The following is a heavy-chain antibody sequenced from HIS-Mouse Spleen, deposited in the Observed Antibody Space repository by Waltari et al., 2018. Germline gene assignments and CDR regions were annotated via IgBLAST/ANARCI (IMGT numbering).Heavy chain of an antibody. J-gene: IGHJ4*02. Sequence: QVQLVAWGGGLVQPGRSLTPSWAASAFTFSTYAMHWVRQAPGKGLEWVAVISYDGSNKFYADSVKGRFTISRDNSKNTLYLQMNSLRAEDTAVYYCASHHIAALDYWGQGTLVTVSS. CDR2: ISYDGSNK. CDR1: AFTFSTYA. D-gene: IGHD6-6*01. CDR3: ASHHIAALDY. V-gene: IGHV3-30-3*01.